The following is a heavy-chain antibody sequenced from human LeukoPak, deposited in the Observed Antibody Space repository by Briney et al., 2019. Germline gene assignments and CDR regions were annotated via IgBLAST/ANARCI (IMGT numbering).Heavy chain of an antibody. J-gene: IGHJ5*02. D-gene: IGHD2-21*02. CDR1: GFTLVNAW. CDR2: VQSKIESGTT. V-gene: IGHV3-15*01. CDR3: TTELYCGGDCYPGA. Sequence: GRSLRLSRAPAGFTLVNAWTSSVRHAPGKRLECVGRVQSKIESGTTDYAAPVKGRFTTSRDDSKNTLYLQMNSLKTDDTAVYYCTTELYCGGDCYPGAWGQGTLVTASS.